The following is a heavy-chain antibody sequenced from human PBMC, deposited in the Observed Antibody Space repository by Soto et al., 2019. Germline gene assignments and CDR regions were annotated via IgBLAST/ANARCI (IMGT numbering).Heavy chain of an antibody. D-gene: IGHD3-10*01. CDR2: IIPMVRMA. CDR1: AGTFDSYT. J-gene: IGHJ4*02. Sequence: QVQLVQSGAEVKKPGSSVKVSCSASAGTFDSYTISWVRQVPGQGLEWMGRIIPMVRMANFAQNFEGRVMMNADESTSTAYMVLSSLRSEDAAIYFCAANYGSGSTRFGHWGQGNPVT. V-gene: IGHV1-69*02. CDR3: AANYGSGSTRFGH.